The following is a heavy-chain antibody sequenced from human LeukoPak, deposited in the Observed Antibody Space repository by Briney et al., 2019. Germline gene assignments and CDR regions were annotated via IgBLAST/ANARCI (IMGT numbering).Heavy chain of an antibody. J-gene: IGHJ5*02. CDR1: GYTFTGYY. V-gene: IGHV1-18*04. Sequence: ASVKVSCKASGYTFTGYYMHWVRQAPGQGLEWMGWISAYNGNTNYAQKLQGRVTMTTDTSTSTAYMELRSLRSDDTAVYYCARDHPVLRFLESPWGQGTLVTVSS. CDR3: ARDHPVLRFLESP. D-gene: IGHD3-3*01. CDR2: ISAYNGNT.